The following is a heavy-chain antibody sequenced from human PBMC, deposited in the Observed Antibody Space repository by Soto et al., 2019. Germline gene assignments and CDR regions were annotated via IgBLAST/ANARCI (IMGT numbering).Heavy chain of an antibody. J-gene: IGHJ6*02. CDR1: GGSISSGGYY. Sequence: QVQLQESGPGLVKPSQTLSLTCTVSGGSISSGGYYWSWIRQHPGKGLEWIGYIYYSGSTYYNPSLKSRVTISVATSKNQFSLKLSSVTAADTAVYYCARARPTTVTTNCYYGMDVWGQGTTVTVSS. CDR3: ARARPTTVTTNCYYGMDV. V-gene: IGHV4-31*03. CDR2: IYYSGST. D-gene: IGHD4-17*01.